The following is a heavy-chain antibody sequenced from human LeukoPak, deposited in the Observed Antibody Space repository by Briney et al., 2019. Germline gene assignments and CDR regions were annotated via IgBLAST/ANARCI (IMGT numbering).Heavy chain of an antibody. CDR2: INPESGDT. V-gene: IGHV1-8*01. CDR1: GYNFVYFD. CDR3: ARDVYGLDV. J-gene: IGHJ6*02. D-gene: IGHD3-16*01. Sequence: ASVKVSCKASGYNFVYFDIYWVRQASGQGLEWMGYINPESGDTGYAPRFQGRVTMTRDTSTSTVYMELSSLRSDDTAVYYCARDVYGLDVWGQGTTVTVSS.